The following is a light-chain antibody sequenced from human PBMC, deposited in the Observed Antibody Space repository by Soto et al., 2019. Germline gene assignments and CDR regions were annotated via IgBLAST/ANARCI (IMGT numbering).Light chain of an antibody. V-gene: IGLV2-14*01. Sequence: QSVLTQPASVSGSPGQSITISCTGTSSDVGGYNYVSWYQQHPGKAPKLMIYDVSNRPSGVSNRFSGSKSGNTASLTISGLQAEDEADYYCSSYTSSSTSQFVFGTGTKVTVL. CDR3: SSYTSSSTSQFV. CDR1: SSDVGGYNY. J-gene: IGLJ1*01. CDR2: DVS.